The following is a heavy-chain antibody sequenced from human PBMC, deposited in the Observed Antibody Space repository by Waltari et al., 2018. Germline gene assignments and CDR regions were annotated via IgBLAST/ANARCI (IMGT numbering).Heavy chain of an antibody. Sequence: QVQLVQSGAEVKKPGASVKVSCKASGYTFNSYDINWVRQATGQGLEWMGWMNPNSGNTGYAQKFQGRVTITRNTSISTAYMELSSLRSEDTAVYYCARLSGYSSGWQYYYYGMDVWGQGTTVTVSS. V-gene: IGHV1-8*03. J-gene: IGHJ6*02. CDR2: MNPNSGNT. CDR1: GYTFNSYD. D-gene: IGHD6-19*01. CDR3: ARLSGYSSGWQYYYYGMDV.